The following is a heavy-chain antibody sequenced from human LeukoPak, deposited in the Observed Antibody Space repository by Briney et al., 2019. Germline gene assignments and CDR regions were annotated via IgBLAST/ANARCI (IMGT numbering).Heavy chain of an antibody. J-gene: IGHJ6*03. CDR1: GGSISSTYYY. Sequence: SETLSLTCSVSGGSISSTYYYWGWIRQPPGKGLEWIGEINHSGSTNYNPSLKSRVTISVDTSKNQFSLKLSSVTAADTAVYYCARTGFISRGSSWFHYYYYMDVWGKGTTVTVSS. V-gene: IGHV4-39*07. D-gene: IGHD6-13*01. CDR3: ARTGFISRGSSWFHYYYYMDV. CDR2: INHSGST.